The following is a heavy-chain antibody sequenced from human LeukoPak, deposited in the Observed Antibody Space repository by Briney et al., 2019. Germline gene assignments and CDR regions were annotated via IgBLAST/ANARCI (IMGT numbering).Heavy chain of an antibody. D-gene: IGHD2-2*01. CDR1: GFTFSSYS. V-gene: IGHV3-21*04. CDR3: ARIGSSFDEYQLPY. CDR2: ISSSSSYI. J-gene: IGHJ4*02. Sequence: PGGSLRLSCAASGFTFSSYSMNWVRQAPGKGLEWVSSISSSSSYIYYADSVKGRFTISRDNAKNSLYLQMNSLRAEDTAVYYCARIGSSFDEYQLPYWGQGTLVTVSS.